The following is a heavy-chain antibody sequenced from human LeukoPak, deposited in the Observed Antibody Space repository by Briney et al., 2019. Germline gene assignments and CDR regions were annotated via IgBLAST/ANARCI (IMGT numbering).Heavy chain of an antibody. V-gene: IGHV4-61*01. Sequence: PSETLSLTCSVSGDSVISGLYYWTWFRQPPGKGLEWIGYVYYSGSTTYSPSLKSRVTISVDTSKNQFSLNLRSVTAADTAVYYCARGKYYGDSDYWGQGTLVTVSS. D-gene: IGHD3-3*01. CDR3: ARGKYYGDSDY. CDR1: GDSVISGLYY. CDR2: VYYSGST. J-gene: IGHJ4*02.